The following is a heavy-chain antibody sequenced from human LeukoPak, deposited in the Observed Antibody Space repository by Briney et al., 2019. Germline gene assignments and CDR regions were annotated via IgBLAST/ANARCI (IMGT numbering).Heavy chain of an antibody. CDR1: GFSFSSFG. J-gene: IGHJ4*02. CDR2: ISYDGSNR. CDR3: AKNTMTTVTTLLDY. V-gene: IGHV3-30*18. D-gene: IGHD4-17*01. Sequence: GGSLRLSCVASGFSFSSFGMHWVRQAPGKGLEWVAVISYDGSNRYYADSVKGRFTISRDNSKNTLYLQMNSLRAEDTAVYYCAKNTMTTVTTLLDYWGQGTLVTVSS.